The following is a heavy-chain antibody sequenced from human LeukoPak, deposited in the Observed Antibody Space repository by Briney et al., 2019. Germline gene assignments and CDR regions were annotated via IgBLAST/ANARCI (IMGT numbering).Heavy chain of an antibody. Sequence: PSETLSLTCTVSGGSISSSSYYWGWIRQPPGKGLEWIGYIYHSGSTNYNPSLRSRVTISVDTSKNQFSLKLSSVTAADTAVYYCAEYCSSTSCYDAFDIWGQGTMVTVSS. CDR3: AEYCSSTSCYDAFDI. V-gene: IGHV4-39*07. J-gene: IGHJ3*02. CDR2: IYHSGST. D-gene: IGHD2-2*01. CDR1: GGSISSSSYY.